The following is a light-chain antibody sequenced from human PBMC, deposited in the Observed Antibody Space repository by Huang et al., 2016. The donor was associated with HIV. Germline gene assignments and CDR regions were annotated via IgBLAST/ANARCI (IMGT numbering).Light chain of an antibody. CDR2: GAS. Sequence: EIVMTQSPATLSVSPGERATLSCRASQSVTSNLAWYQQKPGQAPRLPIYGASTRATGIPARFSGSGSGTEFTLTISSLQSEDFAVYYCQRYDNWPKFTFGPGTKVDIK. J-gene: IGKJ3*01. V-gene: IGKV3-15*01. CDR3: QRYDNWPKFT. CDR1: QSVTSN.